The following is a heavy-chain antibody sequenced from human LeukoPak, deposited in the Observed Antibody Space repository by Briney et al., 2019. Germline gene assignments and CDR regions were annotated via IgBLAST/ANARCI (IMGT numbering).Heavy chain of an antibody. CDR1: GFTFSSYS. V-gene: IGHV3-21*01. D-gene: IGHD3-9*01. CDR2: ISSSSSYI. J-gene: IGHJ3*02. CDR3: ARGGRYFVSRPPFDI. Sequence: PGGSLRLSCAASGFTFSSYSMNWVRQAPGKGLEWVSSISSSSSYIYYADSVKGRFTISRDNAKNSLYLQMNSLRAEDTAVYYCARGGRYFVSRPPFDIWGQGTMVTVSS.